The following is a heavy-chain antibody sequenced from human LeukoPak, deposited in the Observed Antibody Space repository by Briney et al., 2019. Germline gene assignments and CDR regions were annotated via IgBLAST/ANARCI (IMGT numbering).Heavy chain of an antibody. V-gene: IGHV3-23*01. CDR2: ISGSGGST. CDR1: GFTVSSNY. D-gene: IGHD1-7*01. J-gene: IGHJ5*02. Sequence: GGSLRLSCAASGFTVSSNYMSWVRQAPGKGLEWVSAISGSGGSTYYADSVKGRFTISRDNSKNTLYLQMNSLRAEDTAVYYCAKPQGITGTTIPDWFDPWGQGTLVTVSS. CDR3: AKPQGITGTTIPDWFDP.